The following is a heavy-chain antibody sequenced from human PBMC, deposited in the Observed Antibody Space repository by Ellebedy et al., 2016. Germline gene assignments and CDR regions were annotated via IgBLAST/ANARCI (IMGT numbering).Heavy chain of an antibody. CDR3: TRPDFWSGYSAFDY. V-gene: IGHV3-49*03. CDR1: GFTFGDYA. Sequence: GGSLRLSCTASGFTFGDYAMSWFRQAPGKGLEWVGFIRSKAYGGTTEYAASVKGRFTISRDDSKSIAYLQMNSLKTEDTAVYYCTRPDFWSGYSAFDYWGQGTLVTVSS. CDR2: IRSKAYGGTT. J-gene: IGHJ4*02. D-gene: IGHD3-3*01.